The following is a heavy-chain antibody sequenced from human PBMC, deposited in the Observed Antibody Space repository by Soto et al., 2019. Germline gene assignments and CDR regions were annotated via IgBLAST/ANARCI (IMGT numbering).Heavy chain of an antibody. V-gene: IGHV5-10-1*01. CDR1: GYSFAGYW. Sequence: GETLKISCMGSGYSFAGYWITWVRQKPGKGLEWMGRIDPSDSQTYYSPSFRGHVTISATKSITTVFLQWSSLRASDTAMYYCARQIYDSDTGPNFQYYFDSWGQGTPVTVSS. CDR2: IDPSDSQT. CDR3: ARQIYDSDTGPNFQYYFDS. J-gene: IGHJ4*02. D-gene: IGHD3-22*01.